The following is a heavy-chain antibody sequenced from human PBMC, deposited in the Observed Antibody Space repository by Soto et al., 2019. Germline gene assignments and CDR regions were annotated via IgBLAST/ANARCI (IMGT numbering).Heavy chain of an antibody. Sequence: SETLSLTCTVSGGSLNSSSHYWSWIRQPPGKGLEWIGYIHYFGSTKYNPSLESRVVISVDTSRNQFSLKVPAVTAADTAIYFCARGGSYVGFDSWGQGARVTVSS. CDR2: IHYFGST. J-gene: IGHJ4*02. CDR1: GGSLNSSSHY. D-gene: IGHD1-26*01. CDR3: ARGGSYVGFDS. V-gene: IGHV4-61*01.